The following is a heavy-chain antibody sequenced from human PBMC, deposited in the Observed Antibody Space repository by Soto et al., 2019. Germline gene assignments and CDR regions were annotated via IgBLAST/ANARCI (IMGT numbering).Heavy chain of an antibody. D-gene: IGHD6-19*01. J-gene: IGHJ4*02. V-gene: IGHV3-53*04. Sequence: EVPLVESGGGLVQPGESLRLSCAASGFTVSNNYMSWVRQTPGKGLEWVSVLYSGGSTYYADSVKGRFTISRHNSNNTLYLQMNRLRPEDTAVYYCARDPGGSSAWWGQGTLVTVSS. CDR1: GFTVSNNY. CDR2: LYSGGST. CDR3: ARDPGGSSAW.